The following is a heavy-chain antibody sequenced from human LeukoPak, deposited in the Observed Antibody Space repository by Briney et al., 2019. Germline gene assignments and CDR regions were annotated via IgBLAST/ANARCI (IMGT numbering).Heavy chain of an antibody. V-gene: IGHV4-30-2*01. CDR3: ASHDISSAY. CDR2: IYHSGST. J-gene: IGHJ4*02. D-gene: IGHD3-9*01. Sequence: PSQTLSLTCAVSGGSISSGGYSWSWIRQPPGKGLEWIGYIYHSGSTYYNPSLKSRVTISVDRSKNQFSLKLSSMTAADTAVYYCASHDISSAYWGQGTLVTVSS. CDR1: GGSISSGGYS.